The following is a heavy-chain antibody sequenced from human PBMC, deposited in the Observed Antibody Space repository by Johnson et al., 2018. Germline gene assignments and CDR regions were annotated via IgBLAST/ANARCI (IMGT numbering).Heavy chain of an antibody. V-gene: IGHV3-13*01. D-gene: IGHD3-3*01. CDR3: VRDPSGWGMDV. Sequence: EVQLLESGGGLVKPGGSLRLSCAASGFTFNTYTINWVRQGTGKGLEWVSYIGRAGETYYQGSVKGRFTISRENAKNSLYLQLNSLTAGDTAVYYCVRDPSGWGMDVWGQGTTVTVSS. CDR1: GFTFNTYT. CDR2: IGRAGET. J-gene: IGHJ6*02.